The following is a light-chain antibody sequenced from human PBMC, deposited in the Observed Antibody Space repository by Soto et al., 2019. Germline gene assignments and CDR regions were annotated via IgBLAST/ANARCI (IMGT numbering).Light chain of an antibody. CDR1: SSDVGSYTR. V-gene: IGLV2-18*02. Sequence: QSVLTQPPSVSGSPGQSGTISCTGTSSDVGSYTRVSWYQQPPGTAPKLMICQVSNRPSGVPDRFSGSKSGNTASLTISGLQAEDEADYYCSSYPSSGTWVFGGGTKLTVL. J-gene: IGLJ3*02. CDR2: QVS. CDR3: SSYPSSGTWV.